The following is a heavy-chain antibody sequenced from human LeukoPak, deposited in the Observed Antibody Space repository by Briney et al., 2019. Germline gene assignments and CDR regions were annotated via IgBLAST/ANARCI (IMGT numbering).Heavy chain of an antibody. CDR2: INSDGSST. CDR3: ARGGYCSSTTCYNFDY. J-gene: IGHJ4*02. D-gene: IGHD2-2*02. CDR1: GFTFSSYW. V-gene: IGHV3-74*01. Sequence: GGSLRLSCAASGFTFSSYWMHWVRHAPGKGLVWVSRINSDGSSTSYADSVKGRFTISRDNAKNTLYLQMNSLRAEDTAVYYCARGGYCSSTTCYNFDYWGQGTLVTVSS.